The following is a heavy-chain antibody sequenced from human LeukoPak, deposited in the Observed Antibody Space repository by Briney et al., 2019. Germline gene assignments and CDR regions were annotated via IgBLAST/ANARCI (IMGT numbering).Heavy chain of an antibody. CDR3: ARGLDNWNVYIFDN. D-gene: IGHD1-20*01. J-gene: IGHJ4*02. Sequence: PSETLSLTCAVSGGSFSGYYWSWIRQPPGKGLEWMGEINYSGSTNYNPSLKSRVTISVDKSKNQFSQKQSPVPTADTAAYYSARGLDNWNVYIFDNWGLGTLVTVSS. CDR1: GGSFSGYY. V-gene: IGHV4-34*01. CDR2: INYSGST.